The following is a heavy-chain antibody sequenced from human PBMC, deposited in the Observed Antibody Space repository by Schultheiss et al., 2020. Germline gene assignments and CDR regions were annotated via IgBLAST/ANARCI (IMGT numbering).Heavy chain of an antibody. CDR2: VSGGGANT. J-gene: IGHJ4*01. D-gene: IGHD4-17*01. CDR1: GFTFSSHA. V-gene: IGHV3-23*01. CDR3: AKDRDLGDYGMFDY. Sequence: SCAASGFTFSSHAMSWVRQAPGKGLEWVSGVSGGGANTYYADSVKGRFTVSRDNSKNTLYLQMSSLRAEDTAIYYCAKDRDLGDYGMFDYLGQGTLVTVSS.